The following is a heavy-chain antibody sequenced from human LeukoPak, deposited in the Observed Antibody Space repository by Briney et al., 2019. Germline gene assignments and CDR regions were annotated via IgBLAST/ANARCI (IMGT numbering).Heavy chain of an antibody. CDR3: ARDRRLVTMVRGVIDP. J-gene: IGHJ5*02. Sequence: PSETLSLTCTVSGGSIIRYHWSWIRQPAGKGLEWIGRISTSGSPNYNPSLMSRVTMSVDTSKNQLSLKLSSVTAADTAVYYCARDRRLVTMVRGVIDPWGQGTLVTVSS. D-gene: IGHD3-10*01. V-gene: IGHV4-4*07. CDR1: GGSIIRYH. CDR2: ISTSGSP.